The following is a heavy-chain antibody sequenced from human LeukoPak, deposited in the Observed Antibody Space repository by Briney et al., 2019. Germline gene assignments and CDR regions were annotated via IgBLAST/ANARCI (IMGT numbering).Heavy chain of an antibody. CDR1: GGSISSSSYY. CDR2: IYYSGST. Sequence: SETLSLTCTVSGGSISSSSYYWGWIRQPPGKGLEWIGSIYYSGSTYYNPSLKSRVTISVDTSKNQFSLRLSSVTAADTAVYYCARHESSDYYYDSSGYLGPFDYWGQGTLVTVSS. D-gene: IGHD3-22*01. V-gene: IGHV4-39*01. J-gene: IGHJ4*02. CDR3: ARHESSDYYYDSSGYLGPFDY.